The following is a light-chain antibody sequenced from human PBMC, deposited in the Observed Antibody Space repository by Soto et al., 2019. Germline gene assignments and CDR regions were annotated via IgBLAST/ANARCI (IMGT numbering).Light chain of an antibody. Sequence: DIQMTQSPSTLSASVGDRVTITCRASQSISSWLAWYQQKPGKAPKLLIYKESSLESGVPSRFSRSGSGTEITLTISSLHPDDFATYYCQQYNSYSRTFGQGTKVEIK. CDR2: KES. CDR1: QSISSW. CDR3: QQYNSYSRT. J-gene: IGKJ1*01. V-gene: IGKV1-5*03.